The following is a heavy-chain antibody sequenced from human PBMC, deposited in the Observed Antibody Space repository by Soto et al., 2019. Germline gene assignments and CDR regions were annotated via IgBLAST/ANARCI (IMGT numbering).Heavy chain of an antibody. J-gene: IGHJ3*02. V-gene: IGHV1-69*06. CDR3: ARESVAYDSPGGAFDI. CDR1: GGPFRIYA. D-gene: IGHD3-16*01. Sequence: GASVKVSCKASGGPFRIYAISWVRQAPGQGLEWMGGIIPIFGTANYAQKFQGRVTITADKSTSTAYMELSSLRSEDTAVYYCARESVAYDSPGGAFDIWGQGTMVTVSS. CDR2: IIPIFGTA.